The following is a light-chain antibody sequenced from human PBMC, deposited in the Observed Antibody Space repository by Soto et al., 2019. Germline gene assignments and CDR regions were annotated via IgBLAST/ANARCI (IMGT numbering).Light chain of an antibody. J-gene: IGLJ1*01. Sequence: QSVLTQPPSVSGAPGQRVTISCTGSSSNIGAGYSVHWYQQVPGTAPKLLIYGDSRPSGVPDRFSGSKSGTSASLVISGLQSEDEAEYFCAGWDGSLKGFVFGTGTKLTVL. CDR3: AGWDGSLKGFV. V-gene: IGLV1-40*01. CDR1: SSNIGAGYS. CDR2: GD.